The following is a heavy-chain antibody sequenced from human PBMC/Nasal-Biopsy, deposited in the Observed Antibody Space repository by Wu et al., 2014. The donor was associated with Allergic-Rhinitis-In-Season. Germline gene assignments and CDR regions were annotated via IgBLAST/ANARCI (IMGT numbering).Heavy chain of an antibody. CDR1: GGSINNYY. J-gene: IGHJ4*02. CDR3: VRDIVAPGYTLYFDY. D-gene: IGHD5-18*01. V-gene: IGHV4-59*01. Sequence: TLSLTCTVSGGSINNYYWSWIRQSPGKGLEWIGYIYHSGSTIYNPSLKSRVTMSVDTSKNHFSLQLSSVTAADTAVYYCVRDIVAPGYTLYFDYWGQGVLVTVSS. CDR2: IYHSGST.